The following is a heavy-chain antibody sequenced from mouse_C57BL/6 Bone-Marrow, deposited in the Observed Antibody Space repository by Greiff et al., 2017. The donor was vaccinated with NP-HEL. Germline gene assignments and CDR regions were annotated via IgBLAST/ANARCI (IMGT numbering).Heavy chain of an antibody. CDR1: GYTFTDYY. CDR3: ARSGSSCNWYFDV. J-gene: IGHJ1*03. V-gene: IGHV1-76*01. CDR2: IYPGSGNT. Sequence: QVQLQQSGAELVRPGASVKLSCKASGYTFTDYYINWVKQRPGQGLEWIARIYPGSGNTYYNEKFKGKATLTAEKSSSTAYMQLSSLTSEDSAVYFCARSGSSCNWYFDVWGTGTTVTASS. D-gene: IGHD1-1*01.